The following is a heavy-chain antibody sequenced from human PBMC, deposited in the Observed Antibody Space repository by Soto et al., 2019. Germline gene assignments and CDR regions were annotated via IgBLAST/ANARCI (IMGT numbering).Heavy chain of an antibody. CDR3: ATRGDATPRWYRDV. CDR1: GVTFSSYS. V-gene: IGHV3-21*04. J-gene: IGHJ6*02. Sequence: GGSLRLSCAASGVTFSSYSMNWGRQAPGKGLEWVSSISSSSSYIYYADSVKGRFTISRDNAKNSLYLQMNSLRAADTAVYYCATRGDATPRWYRDVWGQGTTVTVSS. D-gene: IGHD6-13*01. CDR2: ISSSSSYI.